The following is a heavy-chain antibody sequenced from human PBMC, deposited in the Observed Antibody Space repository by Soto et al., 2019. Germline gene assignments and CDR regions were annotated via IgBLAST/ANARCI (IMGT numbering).Heavy chain of an antibody. V-gene: IGHV3-30-3*01. J-gene: IGHJ3*02. CDR3: ARGPYYYDSSGYHGAFDI. CDR2: ISYDGSNK. CDR1: GFTFSSYA. Sequence: GESLRLSCAASGFTFSSYAMHWVRQAPGKGLEWVAVISYDGSNKYYADSVKGRFTISRDNSKNTLYLQMNSLRAEDTAVYYCARGPYYYDSSGYHGAFDIWGQGTMVTVSS. D-gene: IGHD3-22*01.